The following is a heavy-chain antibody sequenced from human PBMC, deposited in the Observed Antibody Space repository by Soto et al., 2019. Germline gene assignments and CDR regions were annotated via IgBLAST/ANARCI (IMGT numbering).Heavy chain of an antibody. J-gene: IGHJ6*02. CDR2: IYYSGST. CDR3: ARDQGYCSGGSCYSYYGMDV. CDR1: GGSISSYY. D-gene: IGHD2-15*01. V-gene: IGHV4-59*12. Sequence: XGTLSLTCTVSGGSISSYYWSWIRQPPGKGLEWIGYIYYSGSTNYNPSLKSRVTISVDTSKNQFSLKLSSVTAADTAVYYCARDQGYCSGGSCYSYYGMDVWGQGTTVTVSS.